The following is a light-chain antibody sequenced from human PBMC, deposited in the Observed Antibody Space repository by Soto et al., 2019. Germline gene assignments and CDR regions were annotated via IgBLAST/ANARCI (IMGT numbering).Light chain of an antibody. Sequence: IQLTQSPSSLSASVGDRVTITCRASQGISSYLAWYQQKPGKAPKLLIYAASTLQSGVPSRFSGSGSGTDFILTICSVQPEDFETYYCQQRTSWMFGQGTKVDIK. CDR2: AAS. CDR1: QGISSY. CDR3: QQRTSWM. V-gene: IGKV1-9*01. J-gene: IGKJ1*01.